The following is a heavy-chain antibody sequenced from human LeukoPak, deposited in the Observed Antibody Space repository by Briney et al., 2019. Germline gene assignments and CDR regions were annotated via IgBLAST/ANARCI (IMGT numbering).Heavy chain of an antibody. J-gene: IGHJ4*02. CDR2: IWYDGSNK. V-gene: IGHV3-33*08. Sequence: PTGRSLRLSCAASGFTFSSYGMHWVRQAPGKGLEWVAVIWYDGSNKYYADSVKGRFTISRDNSKNTLYLQMNSLRAEDTAVYYCARGGAFYDYVWGSYRSLYYFDYWGQGTLVTVSS. CDR3: ARGGAFYDYVWGSYRSLYYFDY. D-gene: IGHD3-16*02. CDR1: GFTFSSYG.